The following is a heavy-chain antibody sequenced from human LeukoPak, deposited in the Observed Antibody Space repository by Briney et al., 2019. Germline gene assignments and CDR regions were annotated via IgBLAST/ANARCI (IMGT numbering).Heavy chain of an antibody. CDR1: GFTFDDYA. CDR3: AKDYYSSTLGGFDY. CDR2: ISWNSNSI. Sequence: GGSLRLSCAATGFTFDDYAMHWVRQAPGKGLEWVSGISWNSNSIGYADPVKGRFTISRDNAKNSLYLQMNSLRPEDTALYYCAKDYYSSTLGGFDYWGQGTLVTVSS. V-gene: IGHV3-9*01. J-gene: IGHJ4*02. D-gene: IGHD6-13*01.